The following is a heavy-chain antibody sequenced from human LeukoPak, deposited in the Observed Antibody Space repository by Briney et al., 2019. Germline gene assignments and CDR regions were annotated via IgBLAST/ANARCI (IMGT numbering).Heavy chain of an antibody. J-gene: IGHJ5*02. CDR3: AKDRIYCTNGVCFRPSLGDNWFDP. CDR1: GFTFSSYA. CDR2: ISGSGGST. Sequence: GGSLRLSCAASGFTFSSYAMSWVRQAPGKGLEWVSAISGSGGSTYYADSVKGRFTISRDNSKNTLYLQMNSLRAEDTAVYYCAKDRIYCTNGVCFRPSLGDNWFDPWGQGTLVTVSS. D-gene: IGHD2-8*01. V-gene: IGHV3-23*01.